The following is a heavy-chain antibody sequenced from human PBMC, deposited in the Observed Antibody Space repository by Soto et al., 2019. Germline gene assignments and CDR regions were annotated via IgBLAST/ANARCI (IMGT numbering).Heavy chain of an antibody. Sequence: SETLSLTCIVSGGSISSYYWSWIRQTPWKGLEWIGYIYYSGSTNYNPSLKSRFTISVDTSKNQFSLKLTSVTAADTAVYYCARDKITGLFDYWGQGTLVTVSS. CDR3: ARDKITGLFDY. D-gene: IGHD2-8*02. CDR2: IYYSGST. CDR1: GGSISSYY. V-gene: IGHV4-59*12. J-gene: IGHJ4*02.